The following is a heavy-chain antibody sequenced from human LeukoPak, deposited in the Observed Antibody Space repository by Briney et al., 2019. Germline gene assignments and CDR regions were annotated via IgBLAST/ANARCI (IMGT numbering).Heavy chain of an antibody. CDR1: GYTFTSYG. V-gene: IGHV1-18*01. D-gene: IGHD6-19*01. CDR2: ISAYNGNT. CDR3: ARDKGLYSSGWYYFDY. Sequence: WASVKVSCKASGYTFTSYGISWVRQAPGQGLEWMGWISAYNGNTNYAQKFQGRVTMTTDTSTSTAYMELRSLRSDDTAVYYCARDKGLYSSGWYYFDYWGQGTLVTVSS. J-gene: IGHJ4*02.